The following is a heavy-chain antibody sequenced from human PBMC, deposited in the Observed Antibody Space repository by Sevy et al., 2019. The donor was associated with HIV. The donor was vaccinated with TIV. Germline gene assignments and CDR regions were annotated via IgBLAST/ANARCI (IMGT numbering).Heavy chain of an antibody. D-gene: IGHD2-2*01. CDR2: IYYSGST. CDR3: ARVPCSSTSCYGYYFDY. V-gene: IGHV4-59*01. CDR1: GGSISGYY. J-gene: IGHJ4*02. Sequence: SETLSLTCTVSGGSISGYYWSWIRQSPGKGLEWIGYIYYSGSTDYNPSLKSRVTISVDTSKNQFSLKLSSVTAADTAVYYCARVPCSSTSCYGYYFDYWGQGTLVTVSS.